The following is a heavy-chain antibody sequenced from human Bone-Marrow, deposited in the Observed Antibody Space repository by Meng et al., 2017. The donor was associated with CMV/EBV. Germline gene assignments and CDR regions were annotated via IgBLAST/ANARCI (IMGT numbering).Heavy chain of an antibody. J-gene: IGHJ5*02. CDR1: GGTFSSYA. CDR3: AGYPPALTRNWFDP. CDR2: IIPIFGTA. D-gene: IGHD3-10*01. Sequence: SVKVSCKASGGTFSSYAISWVRQAPGQGLEWMGGIIPIFGTANYAQKFQGRVTITTDESTSTAYMELSSLRSEDTAVYYCAGYPPALTRNWFDPWGQGTLVTVSS. V-gene: IGHV1-69*05.